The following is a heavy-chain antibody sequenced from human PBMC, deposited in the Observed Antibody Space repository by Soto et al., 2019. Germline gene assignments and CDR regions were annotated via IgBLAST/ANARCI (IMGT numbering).Heavy chain of an antibody. CDR3: TRDKHPLLNQFYFDY. CDR2: IDSRSKYI. Sequence: EVQLVESGGGLVKPGGSLRLSCVASGFTFNTYTMHWVRQAPGKGLEWLSSIDSRSKYIYYADSVKGRFTISRDNAQNSLYLQMSSLRDEDTAVYYCTRDKHPLLNQFYFDYWGQGTLLTVSS. CDR1: GFTFNTYT. D-gene: IGHD2-21*01. V-gene: IGHV3-21*02. J-gene: IGHJ4*02.